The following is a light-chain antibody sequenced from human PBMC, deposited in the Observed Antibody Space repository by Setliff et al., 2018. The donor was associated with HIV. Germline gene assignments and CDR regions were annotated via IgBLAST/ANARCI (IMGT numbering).Light chain of an antibody. CDR1: DSNIGGNT. V-gene: IGLV1-44*01. CDR3: ATWDDSLPVHYV. CDR2: RDN. J-gene: IGLJ1*01. Sequence: QPVLTQPPSASGTPGQTVTISCSGSDSNIGGNTVSWYQQLPGTAPKVLIYRDNQRPSGVPDRFSGSKSGTSASLAIGGLQSEDEADYYCATWDDSLPVHYVFGPGTKVTVL.